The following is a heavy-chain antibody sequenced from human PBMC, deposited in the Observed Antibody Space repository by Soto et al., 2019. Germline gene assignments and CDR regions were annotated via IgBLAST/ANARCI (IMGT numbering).Heavy chain of an antibody. V-gene: IGHV3-30*03. J-gene: IGHJ6*02. CDR2: ISYDGSNK. CDR1: GFTFSSYG. Sequence: SLRLSCAASGFTFSSYGMHWVRQAPGKGLEWVAVISYDGSNKYYADSVKGRFTISRDNSKNTLYLQMNSLRAEDTAVYYCAGAWEYYYDSSGPFGGYYYYGMDVWGQGTTVTVSS. CDR3: AGAWEYYYDSSGPFGGYYYYGMDV. D-gene: IGHD3-22*01.